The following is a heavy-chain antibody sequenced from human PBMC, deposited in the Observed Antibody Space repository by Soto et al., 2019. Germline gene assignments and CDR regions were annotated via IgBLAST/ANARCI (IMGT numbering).Heavy chain of an antibody. V-gene: IGHV3-53*01. J-gene: IGHJ6*02. CDR2: IYSGGST. Sequence: GGSLRLSCAASGFTVSSNYMSWVRQAPGKGLEWVSVIYSGGSTYYADSVKGRFTISRDNSENTLYLQMNSLRAEDTAVYYCARDGGAGSSWYSIHYGMDVWGQGTTVTVSS. CDR1: GFTVSSNY. D-gene: IGHD6-13*01. CDR3: ARDGGAGSSWYSIHYGMDV.